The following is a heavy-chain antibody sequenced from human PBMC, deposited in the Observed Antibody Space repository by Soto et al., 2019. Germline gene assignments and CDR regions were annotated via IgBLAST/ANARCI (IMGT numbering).Heavy chain of an antibody. CDR2: IYYSGST. J-gene: IGHJ4*02. V-gene: IGHV4-39*07. CDR1: GGSISSSSYY. D-gene: IGHD3-3*01. CDR3: ARGDLLRFLEWPQEIPGEYYFDY. Sequence: ASETLSLTCSVSGGSISSSSYYWDWIRQPPGKGLEWIGSIYYSGSTYYNPSLKSRVTIPADTSKNQFSLKLSSVTAADTAVYYCARGDLLRFLEWPQEIPGEYYFDYWGQGTLVTVSS.